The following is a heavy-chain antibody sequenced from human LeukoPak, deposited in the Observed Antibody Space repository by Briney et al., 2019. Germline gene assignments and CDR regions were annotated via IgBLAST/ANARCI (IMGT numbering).Heavy chain of an antibody. D-gene: IGHD3-10*01. CDR3: ATPITMVRGVIYYYYGMDV. J-gene: IGHJ6*02. CDR1: GGSISSSSYY. V-gene: IGHV4-39*01. CDR2: IYYSGST. Sequence: YPSETLSLTCTVSGGSISSSSYYWGWIRQPPGKGLEWIGSIYYSGSTYYNPSLKSRVTISVDTSKNQFSLKLSSVTAADTAVYYCATPITMVRGVIYYYYGMDVRGQGTTVTVSS.